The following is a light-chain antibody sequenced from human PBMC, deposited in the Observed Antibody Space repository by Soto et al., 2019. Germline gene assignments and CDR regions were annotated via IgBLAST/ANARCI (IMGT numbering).Light chain of an antibody. CDR3: QQRSSWPYT. J-gene: IGKJ2*01. Sequence: EVVLTQSPGTLSLSPGERATLTCRASQSVSGYLAWYQHKPGQTPRPLVYSASKRAPGTPARFSGSGSGTDFTLTISSLEPEDFTVYDCQQRSSWPYTFGPGTKLEI. CDR1: QSVSGY. CDR2: SAS. V-gene: IGKV3-11*01.